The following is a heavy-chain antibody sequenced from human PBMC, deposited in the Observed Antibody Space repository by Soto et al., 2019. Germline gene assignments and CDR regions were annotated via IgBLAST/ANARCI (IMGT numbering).Heavy chain of an antibody. V-gene: IGHV1-3*01. CDR3: VRDGVTTSNNKYNWFEL. Sequence: ASVKVSCKASGYNFTPYSMQWVRQAPGQRLEWMGWINVGKGNTEYSQKFQGRLTVTRDTSASTVYMELSSLRSEDTAVYYCVRDGVTTSNNKYNWFELWGEGTLVTVSS. CDR2: INVGKGNT. D-gene: IGHD1-1*01. J-gene: IGHJ5*02. CDR1: GYNFTPYS.